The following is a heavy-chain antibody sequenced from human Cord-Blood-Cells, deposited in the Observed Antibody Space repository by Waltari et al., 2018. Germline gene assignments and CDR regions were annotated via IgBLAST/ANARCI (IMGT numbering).Heavy chain of an antibody. J-gene: IGHJ5*02. CDR2: IYHSGST. D-gene: IGHD3-10*01. Sequence: QVQLQESGPGLVKPSETLSLTCAVSGYSISSGYYWGWIRQPPGKGLERIGSIYHSGSTYYNPSLKSRVTISVDTSKNQFSLKLSSVTAADTAVYYCARVAMVQGVNWFDPWGQGTLVTVSS. CDR3: ARVAMVQGVNWFDP. CDR1: GYSISSGYY. V-gene: IGHV4-38-2*01.